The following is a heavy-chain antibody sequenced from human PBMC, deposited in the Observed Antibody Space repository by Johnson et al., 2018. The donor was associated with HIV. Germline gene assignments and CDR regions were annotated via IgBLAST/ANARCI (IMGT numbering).Heavy chain of an antibody. D-gene: IGHD3-16*01. J-gene: IGHJ3*01. CDR1: GFTFSDYY. CDR3: ATPLGGWRWGDAFDV. Sequence: QVQLVESGGGVVQPARSLRLSCTASGFTFSDYYMSWIRQAPGKGLELVSYISSSGSTIYYADSVKGRFTISRDNAKNSLYLQMNSLRAEDTAVYYCATPLGGWRWGDAFDVWGQGTMVTVSS. CDR2: ISSSGSTI. V-gene: IGHV3-11*01.